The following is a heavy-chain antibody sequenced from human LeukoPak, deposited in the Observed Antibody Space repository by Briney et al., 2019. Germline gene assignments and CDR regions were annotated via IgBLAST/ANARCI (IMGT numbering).Heavy chain of an antibody. D-gene: IGHD3-22*01. J-gene: IGHJ4*02. CDR1: GFTFSTYS. CDR3: ARDDSSGYLYYFDY. CDR2: ISSSGSTI. Sequence: GGSLRLSCAASGFTFSTYSMNWVRQAPGKGLEWVSYISSSGSTIYYADSVKGRFTISRDNAKNSLYLQMNSLRAEDTAVYYCARDDSSGYLYYFDYWGQGTLVTVSS. V-gene: IGHV3-48*04.